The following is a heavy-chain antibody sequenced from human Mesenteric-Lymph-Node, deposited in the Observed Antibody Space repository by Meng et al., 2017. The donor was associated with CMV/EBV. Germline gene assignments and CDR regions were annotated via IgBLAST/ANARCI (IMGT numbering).Heavy chain of an antibody. V-gene: IGHV4-4*02. Sequence: TCAVSGGSISSTNWWPWVRQSPGKGLEWIGKIYRNGATHYNPSLESRISISIDKSKNQFSLKLTSVTAADTALYYCATYSYGYAPFDYWGQGALVT. CDR3: ATYSYGYAPFDY. J-gene: IGHJ4*02. CDR1: GGSISSTNW. D-gene: IGHD5-18*01. CDR2: IYRNGAT.